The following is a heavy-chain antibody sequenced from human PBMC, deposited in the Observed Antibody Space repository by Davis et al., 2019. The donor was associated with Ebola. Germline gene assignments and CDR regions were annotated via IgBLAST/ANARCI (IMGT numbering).Heavy chain of an antibody. J-gene: IGHJ4*02. Sequence: PSETLSLTCTVSGGSISSGDYYWSWIRQPPGKGLEWIGYIYYSGSTNYNPSLKSRVTISVDTSKNQFSLKLSSVTAADTAVYYCARGGYGDYEFGGFDYWGQGTLVTVSS. CDR1: GGSISSGDYY. CDR3: ARGGYGDYEFGGFDY. V-gene: IGHV4-61*08. CDR2: IYYSGST. D-gene: IGHD4-17*01.